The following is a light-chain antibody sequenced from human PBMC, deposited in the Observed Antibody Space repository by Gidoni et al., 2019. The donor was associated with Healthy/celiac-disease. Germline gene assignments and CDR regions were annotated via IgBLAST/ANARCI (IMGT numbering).Light chain of an antibody. CDR3: QQRGT. CDR1: QSVSSY. Sequence: EIVLTQSPATLSLSPGEIATLSCRASQSVSSYLAWYQQKPGQAPRLLIYDASNRATGIPARFSGSRSGTDFTLTISSLEPEDFAVYYCQQRGTFGPGTKVEIK. CDR2: DAS. J-gene: IGKJ3*01. V-gene: IGKV3-11*01.